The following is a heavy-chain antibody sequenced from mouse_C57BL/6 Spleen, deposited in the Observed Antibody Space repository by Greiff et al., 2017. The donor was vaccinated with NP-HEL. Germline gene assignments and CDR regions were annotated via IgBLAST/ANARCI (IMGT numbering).Heavy chain of an antibody. V-gene: IGHV1-72*01. D-gene: IGHD2-4*01. Sequence: QVQLQQPGAELVKPGASVKLSCKASGYTFTSYWMTWVKQRPGRGLEWIGGIDPNSGGTKYNEKFKSKATLTVDKPSSTAYMQLSSLTSEDSAVYYCARGDDYDGDFDDWGQGTTLTVSS. CDR3: ARGDDYDGDFDD. J-gene: IGHJ2*01. CDR1: GYTFTSYW. CDR2: IDPNSGGT.